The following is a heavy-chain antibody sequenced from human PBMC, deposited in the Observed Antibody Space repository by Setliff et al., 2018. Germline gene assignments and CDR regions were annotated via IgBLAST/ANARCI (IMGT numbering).Heavy chain of an antibody. CDR2: IIPILGIA. Sequence: SVKVSCKASGGTFSSYAISWVRQAPGQGLEWMGGIIPILGIANYAQKFQGRVTITADKSTSTVYMELSSLRSEDTAVYYCARAWDGYNYDYWGQGTLVTSPQ. D-gene: IGHD1-1*01. CDR1: GGTFSSYA. V-gene: IGHV1-69*10. J-gene: IGHJ4*02. CDR3: ARAWDGYNYDY.